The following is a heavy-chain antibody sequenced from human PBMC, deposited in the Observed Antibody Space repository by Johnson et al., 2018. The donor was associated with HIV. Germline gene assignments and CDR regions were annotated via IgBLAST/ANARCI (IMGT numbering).Heavy chain of an antibody. CDR3: AKDLTYVISARDS. J-gene: IGHJ3*02. V-gene: IGHV3-23*04. D-gene: IGHD3-10*02. CDR2: ISGSGGST. CDR1: GFTFSSYA. Sequence: VQLVESGGGLVQPGGSLRLSCAASGFTFSSYAMSWVRQAPGKGLEWVSAISGSGGSTYYADSVKGRFTISRDNSKNTLYLQMNSLTAEDTALYYCAKDLTYVISARDSWGQGTVVTVSS.